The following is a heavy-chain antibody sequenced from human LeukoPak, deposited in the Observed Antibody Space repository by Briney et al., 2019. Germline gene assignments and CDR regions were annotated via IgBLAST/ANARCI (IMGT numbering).Heavy chain of an antibody. V-gene: IGHV3-30*18. J-gene: IGHJ6*02. D-gene: IGHD6-19*01. Sequence: QTGGSLRLSCAASGFTFSSYGMHWVRQAPGKGLEWVAVISYDGSNKYYADSVKGRFTISRDNSKNTLYLQMNSLRAEDTAVYYCAKALFGYSSGPYYGMDVWGQGTTVTVSS. CDR1: GFTFSSYG. CDR3: AKALFGYSSGPYYGMDV. CDR2: ISYDGSNK.